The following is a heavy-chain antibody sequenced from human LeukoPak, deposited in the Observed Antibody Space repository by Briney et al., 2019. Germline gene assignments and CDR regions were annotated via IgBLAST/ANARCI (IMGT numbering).Heavy chain of an antibody. D-gene: IGHD3-3*01. CDR1: GFTFSSYA. CDR2: ISGSGGST. J-gene: IGHJ6*02. CDR3: AKDRDDFWSGYYTYYYGMDV. V-gene: IGHV3-23*01. Sequence: GGSLRLSWAAPGFTFSSYAMSWVRQAPGKGLEWVSAISGSGGSTYYADSVKGRFTISRDNSKNTLYLQMNSLRAEDTAVYYCAKDRDDFWSGYYTYYYGMDVWGQGTTVTVSS.